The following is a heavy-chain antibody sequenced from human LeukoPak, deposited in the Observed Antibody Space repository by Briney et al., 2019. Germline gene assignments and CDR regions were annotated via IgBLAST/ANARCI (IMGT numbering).Heavy chain of an antibody. J-gene: IGHJ1*01. CDR3: ATTVSAGTYRYFQH. CDR1: GYIFTTYA. D-gene: IGHD6-13*01. V-gene: IGHV1-3*01. Sequence: ASVKVSSTASGYIFTTYAMHWVRQAPGQSIEWMGWINAGIGNTKYLQKFQGRVTINRDTSANIAYMELSSLRSEDTAVYYCATTVSAGTYRYFQHWGQGTLVTVSS. CDR2: INAGIGNT.